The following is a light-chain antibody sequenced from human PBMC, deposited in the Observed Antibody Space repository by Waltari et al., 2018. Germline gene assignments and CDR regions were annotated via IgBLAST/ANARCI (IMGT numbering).Light chain of an antibody. CDR3: VAWDHSLSAVL. CDR2: DND. Sequence: QSVLPQPPSVSAASGQKVTIYCPGSRSNIGNNYVSWYHQLPGTAPKLLIYDNDKRYSGIPYRFSGSKSSTSATLGITGLQTGDEADYYCVAWDHSLSAVLFGGGTKLTVL. CDR1: RSNIGNNY. J-gene: IGLJ2*01. V-gene: IGLV1-51*01.